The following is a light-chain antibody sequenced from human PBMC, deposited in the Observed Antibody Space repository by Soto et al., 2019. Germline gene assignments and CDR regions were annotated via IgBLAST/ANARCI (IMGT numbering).Light chain of an antibody. J-gene: IGLJ3*02. CDR2: GNS. CDR3: QSYDSSLSAWV. Sequence: QAVVTQPPSVSGAPGQRVTISCTGSSSNIGAGYGVHWYQQLPGAAPKVLIFGNSNRPSGVPDRFSGSKSGTSASLAITGLQAADEGDYYCQSYDSSLSAWVFGGGTKVTGL. V-gene: IGLV1-40*01. CDR1: SSNIGAGYG.